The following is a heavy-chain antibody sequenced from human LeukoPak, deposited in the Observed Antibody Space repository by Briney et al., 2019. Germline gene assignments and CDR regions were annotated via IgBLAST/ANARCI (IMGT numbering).Heavy chain of an antibody. CDR1: GGSISSYY. V-gene: IGHV4-59*01. Sequence: SETLSLTCTVSGGSISSYYWSWIRQPPGKGLEWIGCIYYSGSTNYNPSLKSRVTISVDTSKNQFSLKLSSVTAADTAVYYCASTYYDFWSGYLSYYYMDVWGKGTTVTVSS. D-gene: IGHD3-3*01. CDR2: IYYSGST. CDR3: ASTYYDFWSGYLSYYYMDV. J-gene: IGHJ6*03.